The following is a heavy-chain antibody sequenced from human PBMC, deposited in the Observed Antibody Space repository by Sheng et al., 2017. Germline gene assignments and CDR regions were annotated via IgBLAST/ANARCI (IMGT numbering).Heavy chain of an antibody. D-gene: IGHD4-17*01. Sequence: QVQLVESGGGVVQPGRSLRLSCAASGFTFSSYAMHWVRQAPGKGLEWVAVISYDGSNKYYADSVKGRFTISRDNSKNTLYLQMNSLRAEDTAVYYCARDHAPTATVTIYYYYYGMDVWGQGTTVTVSS. CDR2: ISYDGSNK. CDR1: GFTFSSYA. CDR3: ARDHAPTATVTIYYYYYGMDV. V-gene: IGHV3-30*04. J-gene: IGHJ6*02.